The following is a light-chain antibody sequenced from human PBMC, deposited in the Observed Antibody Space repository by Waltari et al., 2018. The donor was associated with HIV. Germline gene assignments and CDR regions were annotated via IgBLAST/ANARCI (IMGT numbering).Light chain of an antibody. V-gene: IGLV1-40*01. CDR1: NSNIGAGYD. Sequence: SVLTQPPSVSGTPGQEISISCSGNNSNIGAGYDVHWYRQSHGPPPKLVLYGDSIRPSGVPDRFSGSRSGNSVSLDITGLRAEDEGDYYCQSYDKSLSGLWVFGGGTKLTVL. CDR2: GDS. J-gene: IGLJ3*02. CDR3: QSYDKSLSGLWV.